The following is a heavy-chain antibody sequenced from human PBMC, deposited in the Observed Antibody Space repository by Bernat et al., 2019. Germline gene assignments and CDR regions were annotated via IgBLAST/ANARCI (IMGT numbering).Heavy chain of an antibody. CDR3: ARNLNYYGSGSYYTFDY. J-gene: IGHJ4*02. CDR2: IYYSGST. CDR1: GGSISSSSYY. D-gene: IGHD3-10*01. V-gene: IGHV4-39*01. Sequence: QLQLQESGPGLVKPSETLSLTCTVSGGSISSSSYYWGWIRQPPGKGLEWIGSIYYSGSTYYNPSLKSRVTISVDTSKNQFSLKLSTVTAAETAVYYCARNLNYYGSGSYYTFDYWGQGTLVTVSS.